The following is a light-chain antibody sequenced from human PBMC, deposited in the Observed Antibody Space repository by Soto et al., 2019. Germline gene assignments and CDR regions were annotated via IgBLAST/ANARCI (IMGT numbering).Light chain of an antibody. CDR3: LQYDDSPWT. Sequence: EVVLTQSPATLSVSPGEGVTLSCRASQGIGDTLAWYQHKPGQTPRLLTYDTSARATGVPARFSGSRSGTGFTLTISRLEPEDSAVYYCLQYDDSPWTFGQGTKVDIK. J-gene: IGKJ1*01. CDR1: QGIGDT. CDR2: DTS. V-gene: IGKV3-15*01.